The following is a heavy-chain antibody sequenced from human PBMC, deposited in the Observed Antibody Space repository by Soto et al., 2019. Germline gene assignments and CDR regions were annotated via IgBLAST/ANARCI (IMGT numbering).Heavy chain of an antibody. CDR2: INHLETT. V-gene: IGHV4-30-2*01. CDR1: GASITFGGYS. Sequence: SETLSLPCTVSGASITFGGYSWSWIRQTPGKGLEWIGYINHLETTFYNPSFESRLTLSIDRAKNQFSLKLHSMSAADRAVYFCARGGGSDSLDYWGQGIMVTV. D-gene: IGHD1-26*01. CDR3: ARGGGSDSLDY. J-gene: IGHJ4*02.